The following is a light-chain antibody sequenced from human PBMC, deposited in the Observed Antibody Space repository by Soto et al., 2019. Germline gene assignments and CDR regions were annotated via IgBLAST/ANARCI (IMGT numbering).Light chain of an antibody. J-gene: IGKJ5*01. CDR1: QRLSASD. CDR2: GVS. CDR3: QQYGSSPLIT. V-gene: IGKV3-20*01. Sequence: EIVLTQSPGTLSLSPGQRATLSGRASQRLSASDIAWYQQNPGQAPKFLIYGVSSRATGIPDRFSGSGSGTDFTLTISRLEPEDFAVYHCQQYGSSPLITFGQGTRLEIK.